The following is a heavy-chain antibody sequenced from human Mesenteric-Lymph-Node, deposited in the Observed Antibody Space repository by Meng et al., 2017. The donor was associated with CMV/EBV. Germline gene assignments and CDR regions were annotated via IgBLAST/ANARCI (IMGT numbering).Heavy chain of an antibody. V-gene: IGHV3-23*01. CDR1: GFTFSTQT. D-gene: IGHD3-22*01. CDR3: AKRYPDSSDYPDY. J-gene: IGHJ4*02. CDR2: ISGSGGST. Sequence: GESLKISCAASGFTFSTQTMSWVRQAPGKGLEWVSGISGSGGSTYYADSVKGRFTISRDNSKNRLYLQMNSLRAEDTAVYYCAKRYPDSSDYPDYWGQGTLVTVSS.